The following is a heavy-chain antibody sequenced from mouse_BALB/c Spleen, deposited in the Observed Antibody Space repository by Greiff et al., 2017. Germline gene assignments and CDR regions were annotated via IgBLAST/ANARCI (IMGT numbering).Heavy chain of an antibody. J-gene: IGHJ3*01. CDR3: ARWGYDDAWFAY. CDR1: GYAFSSYW. Sequence: QVQLKESGAELVRPGSSVKISCKASGYAFSSYWMNWVKQRPGQGLEWIGQIYPGDGDTNYNGKFKGKATLTADKSSSTAYMQLSSLTSEDSAVYFCARWGYDDAWFAYWGQGTLVTVSA. V-gene: IGHV1-80*01. D-gene: IGHD2-14*01. CDR2: IYPGDGDT.